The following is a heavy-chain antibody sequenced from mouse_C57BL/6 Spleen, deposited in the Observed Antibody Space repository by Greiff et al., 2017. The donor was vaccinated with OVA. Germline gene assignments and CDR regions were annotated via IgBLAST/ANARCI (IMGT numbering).Heavy chain of an antibody. V-gene: IGHV1-55*01. CDR2: IDPGSGST. CDR1: GYTFTSYW. J-gene: IGHJ2*01. D-gene: IGHD3-1*01. CDR3: ERKGLRSSFDY. Sequence: QVQLQQPGAELVKPGASVKMSCKASGYTFTSYWITWVKQRPGQGLEWIGDIDPGSGSTNYNEKFKSKATLTVNTSSSTAYMQLSSLTSEDSAVYYGERKGLRSSFDYWGQGTTLTVSS.